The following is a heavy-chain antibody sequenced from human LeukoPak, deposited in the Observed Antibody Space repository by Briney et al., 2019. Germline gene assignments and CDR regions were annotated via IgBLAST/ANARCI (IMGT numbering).Heavy chain of an antibody. CDR2: IKEDGSEK. CDR3: ARGRWGNSYYFDY. V-gene: IGHV3-7*01. CDR1: GFTFSAYW. J-gene: IGHJ4*02. D-gene: IGHD4-23*01. Sequence: GGSLRLSCAASGFTFSAYWMSWVRQAPGKGLEWLANIKEDGSEKYYVDSVKGRFTISRDNAKSSLYLQMNSLRAEDTAVYYCARGRWGNSYYFDYWGQGTLVTVSS.